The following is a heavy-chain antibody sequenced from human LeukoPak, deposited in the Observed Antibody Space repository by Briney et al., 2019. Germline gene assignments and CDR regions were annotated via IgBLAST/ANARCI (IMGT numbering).Heavy chain of an antibody. D-gene: IGHD2-15*01. Sequence: GGSLRLSCAASGFTFSSYNMNWVRQAPGKGLEWVSSITSSSSYIYYADSVKGRFTISRDNAKNSLYLQMNSLRAEDTAVYYCAKVYCSGGSCYGTGNYYYMDVWGKGTTVTISS. CDR3: AKVYCSGGSCYGTGNYYYMDV. CDR2: ITSSSSYI. CDR1: GFTFSSYN. V-gene: IGHV3-21*01. J-gene: IGHJ6*03.